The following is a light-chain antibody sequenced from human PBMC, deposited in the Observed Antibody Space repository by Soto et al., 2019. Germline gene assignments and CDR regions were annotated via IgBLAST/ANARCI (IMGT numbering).Light chain of an antibody. CDR1: QSVSIW. J-gene: IGKJ1*01. CDR3: QQFNTSPWT. CDR2: KSS. Sequence: DIQMTQSPSTPSASEGDRVTISCRASQSVSIWLAWYQQKPGRAPKLLIYKSSILESGVPSRFSGSGSGTEFTLTISSLQPDDFATYYCQQFNTSPWTFGQGTKVEIK. V-gene: IGKV1-5*03.